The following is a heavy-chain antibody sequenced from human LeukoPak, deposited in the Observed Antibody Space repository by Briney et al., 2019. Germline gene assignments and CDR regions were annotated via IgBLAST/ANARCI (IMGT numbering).Heavy chain of an antibody. V-gene: IGHV3-23*01. J-gene: IGHJ4*02. CDR3: AKADNWGSGHYYFDY. D-gene: IGHD3-22*01. CDR1: GFTFSSYA. CDR2: ISGSGGST. Sequence: GGSLRLSCAASGFTFSSYAMSWVRQAPGKGLEWVSAISGSGGSTYYADSVKGRFTISRDNSKNTLYLQMNSLRAEDTAVCYCAKADNWGSGHYYFDYWGQGTLVTVSS.